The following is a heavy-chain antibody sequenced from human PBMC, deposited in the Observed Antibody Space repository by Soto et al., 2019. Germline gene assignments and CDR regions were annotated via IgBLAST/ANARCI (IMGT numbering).Heavy chain of an antibody. D-gene: IGHD3-10*01. Sequence: GGSLRLSCAASGFTFGNAWMSWVRQAPGKGLEWVGRIKSKTDGGATDYAAPVKGRFTISRDDSKNTLYLQMNSLKTEDTAVYYCTTESMVWFGELSYYYYYMDVWGKGTTVTVSS. J-gene: IGHJ6*03. CDR1: GFTFGNAW. CDR3: TTESMVWFGELSYYYYYMDV. V-gene: IGHV3-15*01. CDR2: IKSKTDGGAT.